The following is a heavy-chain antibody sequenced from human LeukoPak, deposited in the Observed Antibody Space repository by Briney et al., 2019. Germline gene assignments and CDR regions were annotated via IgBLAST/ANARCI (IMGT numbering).Heavy chain of an antibody. V-gene: IGHV3-30*18. CDR1: GFTFSSYG. Sequence: PGGSLRLSCAASGFTFSSYGTHWVRQAPGKGLEWVAVISYDGSNKHYADSVKGRFTISRDNSKNTLYLQMNSLRAEDTAVYYCAKGVHIVVVVAALAEYFQHWGQGTLVTVSS. J-gene: IGHJ1*01. CDR3: AKGVHIVVVVAALAEYFQH. D-gene: IGHD2-15*01. CDR2: ISYDGSNK.